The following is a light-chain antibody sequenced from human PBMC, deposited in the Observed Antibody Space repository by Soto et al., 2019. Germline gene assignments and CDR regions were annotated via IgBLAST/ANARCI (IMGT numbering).Light chain of an antibody. CDR2: AAS. CDR1: QSIRSY. V-gene: IGKV1-39*01. Sequence: DIRMTQSPSSLSASVGDRVTITCGASQSIRSYLNWYQKKPGKAPKLLIYAASSLQSGVPSRLSGSGYGTDLTITISSMQTEDFETYYCQQSYSNPWTFGQGTKVDIK. J-gene: IGKJ1*01. CDR3: QQSYSNPWT.